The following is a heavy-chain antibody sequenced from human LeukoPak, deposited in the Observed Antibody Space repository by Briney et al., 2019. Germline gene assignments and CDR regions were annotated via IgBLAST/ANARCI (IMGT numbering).Heavy chain of an antibody. J-gene: IGHJ6*02. V-gene: IGHV1-69*13. CDR2: IIPIFGTA. Sequence: GASVKVSCKASGGTFSSYAISWVRQAPGQGLEWMGGIIPIFGTANYAQKFQGRVTITADESTSTAYMELSSLRSEDTAVCYCARDLNTAMVTGYYYYGMDVWGQGTTVTVSS. D-gene: IGHD5-18*01. CDR3: ARDLNTAMVTGYYYYGMDV. CDR1: GGTFSSYA.